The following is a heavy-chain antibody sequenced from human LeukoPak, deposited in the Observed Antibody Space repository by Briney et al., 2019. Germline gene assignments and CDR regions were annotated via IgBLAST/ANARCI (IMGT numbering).Heavy chain of an antibody. CDR2: INHSGST. Sequence: SETLSLTCAVYGGSFSEYYWSWIRQPPGKGLEWIGEINHSGSTNYNPSIRGGVTISVDTSKNQFSLTRSSVTAADAAVYYCARANSSGFDYWGQGTLVTVSS. CDR1: GGSFSEYY. J-gene: IGHJ4*02. V-gene: IGHV4-34*01. CDR3: ARANSSGFDY. D-gene: IGHD6-19*01.